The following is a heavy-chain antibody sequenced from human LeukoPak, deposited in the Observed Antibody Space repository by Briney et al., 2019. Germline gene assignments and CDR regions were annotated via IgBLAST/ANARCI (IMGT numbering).Heavy chain of an antibody. CDR1: GFTFSSYG. J-gene: IGHJ4*02. CDR2: IWYDGSNK. CDR3: AGSIAVAGTIDY. V-gene: IGHV3-33*01. Sequence: GGSLRLSCAASGFTFSSYGIHWVRQAPGKGLEWVAVIWYDGSNKYYADSVKGRFTIFRDNSKNTLYLQMNSLRAEDTAVYYCAGSIAVAGTIDYWGQGTLVTVSS. D-gene: IGHD6-19*01.